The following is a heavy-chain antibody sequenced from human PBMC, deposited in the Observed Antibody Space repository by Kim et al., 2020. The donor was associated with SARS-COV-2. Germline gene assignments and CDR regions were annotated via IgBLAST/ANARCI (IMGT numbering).Heavy chain of an antibody. CDR2: ISYDGSNK. CDR3: ANGDYYGSGRSPPFDY. CDR1: GFTFSSYG. V-gene: IGHV3-30*18. Sequence: GGSLRLSCAASGFTFSSYGMHWVRQAPGKGLEWVAVISYDGSNKYYADSVKGRFTISRDNSKNTLYLQMNSLRAEDTAVYYCANGDYYGSGRSPPFDYWGQGTLVTVSS. J-gene: IGHJ4*02. D-gene: IGHD3-10*01.